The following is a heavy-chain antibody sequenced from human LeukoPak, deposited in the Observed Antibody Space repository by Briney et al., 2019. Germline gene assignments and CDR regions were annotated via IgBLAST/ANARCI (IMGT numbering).Heavy chain of an antibody. V-gene: IGHV1-8*01. CDR3: ATDREKYSYGTELRY. CDR1: GYTFTSLD. CDR2: MNPKSGYT. D-gene: IGHD5-18*01. J-gene: IGHJ4*02. Sequence: AASVEVSCKASGYTFTSLDINWVRQATGQGLEWVGWMNPKSGYTGYAQQFQGRVTFTRTTSISTAYMELSSLRSEDTAVYYCATDREKYSYGTELRYWGQGTLVTVSS.